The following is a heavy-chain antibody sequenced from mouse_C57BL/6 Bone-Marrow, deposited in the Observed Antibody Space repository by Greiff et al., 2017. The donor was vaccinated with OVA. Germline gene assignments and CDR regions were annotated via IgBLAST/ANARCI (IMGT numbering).Heavy chain of an antibody. Sequence: EVQLQQSGPELVKPGASVKIPCKASGYTFTDYYMDWVKQSHGKSLEWIGDINPNNGGTIYNQKFKGKATLTVDKSSSTAYMVRRSLTSEDTAVYYCARWGYGWYFDVWGTGTTVTVSS. CDR2: INPNNGGT. V-gene: IGHV1-18*01. CDR1: GYTFTDYY. D-gene: IGHD2-2*01. CDR3: ARWGYGWYFDV. J-gene: IGHJ1*03.